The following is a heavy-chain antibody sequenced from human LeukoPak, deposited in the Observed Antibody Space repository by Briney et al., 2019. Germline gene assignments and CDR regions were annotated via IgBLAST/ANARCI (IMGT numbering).Heavy chain of an antibody. CDR3: VRDAGNWIGNYYFDY. V-gene: IGHV3-74*01. CDR1: GFTFRSYW. D-gene: IGHD1-1*01. Sequence: PGGSLRLSCGASGFTFRSYWMHWVRQAPGKGLVWVSRIYSDGSSTGYADSVKGRFTISRDNAKNMLYLQMNSLRVEDTAVYYCVRDAGNWIGNYYFDYWGQGTLVTVSS. J-gene: IGHJ4*02. CDR2: IYSDGSST.